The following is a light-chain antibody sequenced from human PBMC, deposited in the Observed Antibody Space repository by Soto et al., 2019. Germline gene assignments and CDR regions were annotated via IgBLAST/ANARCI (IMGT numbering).Light chain of an antibody. V-gene: IGKV3-11*01. CDR1: QSVSNY. CDR3: QQRSNWPPWT. Sequence: EIVLTQSPATLSLSPGERATLSCRASQSVSNYLAWYHQKPGQAPRLLIYDASKRATGIPASFTVRGSGIDFTLTISSLEPDDFVVYYCQQRSNWPPWTFGQGTKVEIK. CDR2: DAS. J-gene: IGKJ1*01.